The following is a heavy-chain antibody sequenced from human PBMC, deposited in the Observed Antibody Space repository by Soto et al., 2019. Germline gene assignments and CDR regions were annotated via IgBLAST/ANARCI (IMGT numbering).Heavy chain of an antibody. CDR1: GGSIGTYY. J-gene: IGHJ3*02. Sequence: PSETLFLTCTVSGGSIGTYYWSWIRQPPGKGLEWIGYIYYSGNTNYNPSLKRRVSISVDTSKNQFSLKLSSVTAADTAVYYCARQQWLVLNAFDIWGQGTMVTVSS. CDR2: IYYSGNT. CDR3: ARQQWLVLNAFDI. V-gene: IGHV4-59*08. D-gene: IGHD6-19*01.